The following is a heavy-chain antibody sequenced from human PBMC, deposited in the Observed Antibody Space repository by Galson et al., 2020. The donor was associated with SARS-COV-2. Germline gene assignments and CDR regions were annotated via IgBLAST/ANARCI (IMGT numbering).Heavy chain of an antibody. Sequence: TLSLTCTVSGGSISSGGYYWSWIRQHPGKGLEWIGYIYYSGSTYYNPSLKSRVTISVDTSKNQFSLKLSSVTAADTAVYYCARDVTTVAHLDYYYYYGMDVWGQGTTVTVSS. D-gene: IGHD4-17*01. CDR2: IYYSGST. V-gene: IGHV4-31*03. CDR1: GGSISSGGYY. J-gene: IGHJ6*02. CDR3: ARDVTTVAHLDYYYYYGMDV.